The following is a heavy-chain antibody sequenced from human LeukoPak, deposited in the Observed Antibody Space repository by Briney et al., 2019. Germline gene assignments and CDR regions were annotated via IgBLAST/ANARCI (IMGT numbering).Heavy chain of an antibody. CDR3: ATDNVIYYYDSSGYYPLDY. Sequence: GGSLRLSCAASGFTFSSYWMSWVRQAPGKGLEWVANIKQDGSEKYYVDSVKGRFTISRDNAKNSLYLQMNSLRAEDTAVYYCATDNVIYYYDSSGYYPLDYWGQGTLVTVSS. CDR2: IKQDGSEK. CDR1: GFTFSSYW. D-gene: IGHD3-22*01. V-gene: IGHV3-7*01. J-gene: IGHJ4*02.